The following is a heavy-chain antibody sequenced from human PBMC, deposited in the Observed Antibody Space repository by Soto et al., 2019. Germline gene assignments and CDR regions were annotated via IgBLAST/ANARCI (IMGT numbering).Heavy chain of an antibody. V-gene: IGHV3-9*01. CDR2: ITWNSGGI. CDR3: AKNARAVAGLGVYYFEL. Sequence: EVQLVESGGDLVQPGRSLRLSCTASGFTFDEYAMHWVRQVPGKGLEWVSVITWNSGGIDYVDSVKGRFTTSRDNAKNTLYLQMSNLRTEDTAFYYCAKNARAVAGLGVYYFELWGKGTMVTVSS. CDR1: GFTFDEYA. D-gene: IGHD6-19*01. J-gene: IGHJ4*02.